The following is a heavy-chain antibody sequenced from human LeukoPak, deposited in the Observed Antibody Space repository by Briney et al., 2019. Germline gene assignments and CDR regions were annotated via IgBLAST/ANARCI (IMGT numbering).Heavy chain of an antibody. V-gene: IGHV1-69*05. CDR3: ARDLPMLHLIMGY. CDR1: GGTFSSYA. J-gene: IGHJ4*02. CDR2: IIPIFGTA. D-gene: IGHD2-2*01. Sequence: SVKVSCKASGGTFSSYAIGWVRQAPGQGLEWMGRIIPIFGTANYAQKFQGRVTITTDESTSTAYMELSSLRSEDTAVYYCARDLPMLHLIMGYWGQGTLVTVSS.